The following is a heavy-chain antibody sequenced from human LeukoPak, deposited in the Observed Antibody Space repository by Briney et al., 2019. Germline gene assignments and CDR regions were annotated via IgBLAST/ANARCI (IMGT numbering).Heavy chain of an antibody. Sequence: GGSLRLSCAASGFTFTSYAMSWVRQAPGKGLEWVSAISGSGGGTYYADSVKGRFTISRDNSKNTVYVQMNSLRAEDTAVYYCAKSSDSSGYYSHYFDSWGQGTLVTVSS. D-gene: IGHD3-22*01. J-gene: IGHJ4*02. V-gene: IGHV3-23*01. CDR1: GFTFTSYA. CDR2: ISGSGGGT. CDR3: AKSSDSSGYYSHYFDS.